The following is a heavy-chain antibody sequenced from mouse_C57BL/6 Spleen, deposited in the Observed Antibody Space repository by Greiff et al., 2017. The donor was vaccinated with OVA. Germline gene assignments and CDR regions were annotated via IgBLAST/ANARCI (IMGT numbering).Heavy chain of an antibody. J-gene: IGHJ2*01. CDR1: GFTFSDYY. CDR2: ISNGGGST. D-gene: IGHD4-1*01. Sequence: LQQSGGGLVQPGGSLKLSCAASGFTFSDYYMYWVRQTPEKRLEWVAYISNGGGSTYYPDTVKGRFTISRDNAKNTLYMQMSRLKSEDTAMYYCARANWDYVDYWGQGTTLTVSS. V-gene: IGHV5-12*01. CDR3: ARANWDYVDY.